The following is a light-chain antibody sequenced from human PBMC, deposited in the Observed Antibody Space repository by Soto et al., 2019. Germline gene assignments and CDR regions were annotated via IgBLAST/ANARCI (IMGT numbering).Light chain of an antibody. CDR3: SSYTRSNTYVV. Sequence: QSALTQPASVSGSPGQSITISCTGTSSDVGGYNYVSWYQQHPGKAPKLMIYDVSNRPSGVSNRFSGSKSGNTASLTISGLQDEDEDDYYCSSYTRSNTYVVLGGGTKVTVL. CDR2: DVS. V-gene: IGLV2-14*03. J-gene: IGLJ2*01. CDR1: SSDVGGYNY.